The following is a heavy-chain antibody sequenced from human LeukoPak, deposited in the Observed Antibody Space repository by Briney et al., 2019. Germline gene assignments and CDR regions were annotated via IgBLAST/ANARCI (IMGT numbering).Heavy chain of an antibody. V-gene: IGHV4-39*01. CDR3: ARRGPSSGWYYFDY. J-gene: IGHJ4*02. CDR2: IYYSGST. CDR1: GGSISSSSYY. Sequence: SETLSLTCTVSGGSISSSSYYWGWIRQPPAKELEWIGSIYYSGSTYYNPSLKSRVTISVDTSKNQFPLKLSSVTAADTAVYYCARRGPSSGWYYFDYWGQGTLVTVSS. D-gene: IGHD6-19*01.